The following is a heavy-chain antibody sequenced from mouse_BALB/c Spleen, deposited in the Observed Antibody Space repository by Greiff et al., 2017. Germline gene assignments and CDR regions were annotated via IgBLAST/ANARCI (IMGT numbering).Heavy chain of an antibody. Sequence: VQLQQSGAELAKPGASVKMSCKASGYTFTSYWMHWVKQRPGQGLEWIGYINPSTVYTEYNQKFKDKATLTADQSSSTAYMQLSSLTSEDSAVYYCARRNYYDYDEAWMAYWGQGILVTVSA. V-gene: IGHV1-7*01. CDR1: GYTFTSYW. CDR3: ARRNYYDYDEAWMAY. D-gene: IGHD2-4*01. CDR2: INPSTVYT. J-gene: IGHJ3*01.